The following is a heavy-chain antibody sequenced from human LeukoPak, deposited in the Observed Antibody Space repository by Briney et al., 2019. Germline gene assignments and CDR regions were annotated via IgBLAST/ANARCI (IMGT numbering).Heavy chain of an antibody. J-gene: IGHJ3*02. CDR2: TYYRSKWYN. CDR3: ASSSGGSDLPPYAFDI. Sequence: SQTLSLTCAISGDSVSSNSAAWNWIRQSPSRGLEWLGRTYYRSKWYNDYAVSVKSRITINPDTSKNQFSLQLNSVTPEDTAVYYCASSSGGSDLPPYAFDIWGQGTMVTVSS. D-gene: IGHD2-15*01. V-gene: IGHV6-1*01. CDR1: GDSVSSNSAA.